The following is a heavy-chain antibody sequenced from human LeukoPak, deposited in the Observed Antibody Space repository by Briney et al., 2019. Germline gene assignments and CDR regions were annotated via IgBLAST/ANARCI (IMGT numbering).Heavy chain of an antibody. J-gene: IGHJ4*02. CDR3: AKDRGDSYDSYYFDY. CDR1: GFTFDDYA. CDR2: ISGSGGST. D-gene: IGHD3-22*01. V-gene: IGHV3-23*01. Sequence: GGSLRLSCAASGFTFDDYAMHWVRQAPGKGLEWVSAISGSGGSTYYADSVKGRFTISRDNSKNTLYLQMNSLRAEDTAVYYCAKDRGDSYDSYYFDYWGQGTLVTVSS.